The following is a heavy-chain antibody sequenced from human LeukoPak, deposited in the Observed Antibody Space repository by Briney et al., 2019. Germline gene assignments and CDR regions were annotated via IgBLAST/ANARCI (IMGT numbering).Heavy chain of an antibody. Sequence: SETLSLTCTVSRGSINNYHWSWIRQPPGKGLEWIGYIYYTGSTIYNPSLKSRVTISVDRSKNQFSLKLSSVTAADTAVYYCARHVKGPAAKNYYYYMDVWGKGTTVTVSS. CDR2: IYYTGST. J-gene: IGHJ6*03. V-gene: IGHV4-59*08. CDR1: RGSINNYH. D-gene: IGHD2-2*01. CDR3: ARHVKGPAAKNYYYYMDV.